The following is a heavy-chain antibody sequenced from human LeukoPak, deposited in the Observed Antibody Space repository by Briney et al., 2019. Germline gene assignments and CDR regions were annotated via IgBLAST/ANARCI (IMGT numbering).Heavy chain of an antibody. V-gene: IGHV4-34*01. CDR1: GGSFSGYY. D-gene: IGHD3-22*01. CDR3: ARVVKYYDSSGFPSNYFDY. CDR2: VYSSGTT. J-gene: IGHJ4*02. Sequence: PSETLSLTCAVYGGSFSGYYWSWIRQPPGKGLEWIGSVYSSGTTHLNPSLQTRVTMSVDTSRNEVSLKLASVTAADTAVYFCARVVKYYDSSGFPSNYFDYWGQGTLVTVSA.